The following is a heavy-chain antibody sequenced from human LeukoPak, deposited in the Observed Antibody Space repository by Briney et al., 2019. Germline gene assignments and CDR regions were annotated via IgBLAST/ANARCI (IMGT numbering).Heavy chain of an antibody. CDR3: TTEIDYYGSGSYYNVYLED. V-gene: IGHV3-15*01. J-gene: IGHJ4*02. Sequence: PGGSLRLSCAASGFTFSNAWMSWVRQAPGKGLEWVGRIKSKIDGGTTDYAAPVKGRFTISRDDSKNTLYLQMNSLKTEDTAVYYCTTEIDYYGSGSYYNVYLEDWGQGTLVTVSS. CDR1: GFTFSNAW. D-gene: IGHD3-10*01. CDR2: IKSKIDGGTT.